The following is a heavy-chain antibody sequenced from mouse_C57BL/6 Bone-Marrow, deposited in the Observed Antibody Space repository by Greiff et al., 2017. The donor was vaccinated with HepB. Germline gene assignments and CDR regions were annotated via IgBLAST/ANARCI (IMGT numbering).Heavy chain of an antibody. V-gene: IGHV1-39*01. J-gene: IGHJ1*03. CDR1: GYSFTDYN. D-gene: IGHD1-1*01. CDR2: INPNYGTT. CDR3: AREGSSSSYWYFDV. Sequence: EVQLQQSGPELVKPGASVKISCKASGYSFTDYNMNWVKQSNGKSLEWIGVINPNYGTTSYNQKFKGKATLTVDQSSSTAYMQLNSLTSEDSAVDYCAREGSSSSYWYFDVWGTGTTVTVSS.